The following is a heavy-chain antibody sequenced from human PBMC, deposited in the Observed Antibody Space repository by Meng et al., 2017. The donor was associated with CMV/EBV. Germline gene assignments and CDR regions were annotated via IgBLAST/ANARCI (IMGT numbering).Heavy chain of an antibody. J-gene: IGHJ4*02. D-gene: IGHD3-22*01. V-gene: IGHV1-2*02. CDR2: INPNSGGT. CDR1: YTFTGYY. Sequence: YTFTGYYMHWVRQAPGQGLEWMGWINPNSGGTNYAQKFQGRVTMTRDTSISTAYMELSRLRSDDTAVYYCANLGGDYYDSSGFSLDYWGQGTLVTVSS. CDR3: ANLGGDYYDSSGFSLDY.